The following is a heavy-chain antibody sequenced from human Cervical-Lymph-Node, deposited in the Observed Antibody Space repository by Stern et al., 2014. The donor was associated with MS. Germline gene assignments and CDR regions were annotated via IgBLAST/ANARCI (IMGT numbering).Heavy chain of an antibody. CDR2: ICYSGST. CDR1: RGSISSYC. CDR3: ARDADY. J-gene: IGHJ4*02. Sequence: QVQLQASGPGLVKPSETLSLTCTVSRGSISSYCWSWIRQPPGKGLEWIGYICYSGSTKYNPSLKSRVIISLDTSKNQFSLKLSSVTAADTAVYYCARDADYWGQGTLVTVSS. V-gene: IGHV4-59*01.